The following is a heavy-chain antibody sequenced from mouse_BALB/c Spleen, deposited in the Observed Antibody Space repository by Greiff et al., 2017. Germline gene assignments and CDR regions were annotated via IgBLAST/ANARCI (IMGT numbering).Heavy chain of an antibody. V-gene: IGHV3-2*02. Sequence: EVKVEESGPGLVKPSQSLSLTCTVTGYSITSDYAWNWIRQFPGNKLEWMGYISYSGSTSYNPSLKSRISITRDTSKNQFFLQLNSVTTEDTATYYCARRDGAYWGQGTLVTVSA. D-gene: IGHD3-3*01. J-gene: IGHJ3*01. CDR2: ISYSGST. CDR1: GYSITSDYA. CDR3: ARRDGAY.